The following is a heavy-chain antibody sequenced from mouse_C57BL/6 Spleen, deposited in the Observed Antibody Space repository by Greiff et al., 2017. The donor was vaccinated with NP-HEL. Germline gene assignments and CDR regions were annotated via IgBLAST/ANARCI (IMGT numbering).Heavy chain of an antibody. CDR2: INPYNGGT. CDR3: ARDREAWFAY. J-gene: IGHJ3*01. Sequence: EVQLQQSGPVLVKPGASVKMSCKASGYTFTDYYMNWVKQSHGKSLEWIGVINPYNGGTSYNQKFKGKATLTVDKSSSTAYMELNSLTSEDSAVYYCARDREAWFAYWGQGTLVTVSA. CDR1: GYTFTDYY. V-gene: IGHV1-19*01.